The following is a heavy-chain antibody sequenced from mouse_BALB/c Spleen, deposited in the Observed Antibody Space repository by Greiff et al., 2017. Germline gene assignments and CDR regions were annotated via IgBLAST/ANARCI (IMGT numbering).Heavy chain of an antibody. J-gene: IGHJ4*01. CDR1: GYTFTSYW. CDR2: INPSNGRT. CDR3: ARGYDGYYAMDY. V-gene: IGHV1S81*02. Sequence: QVQLKQPGAELVKPGASVKLSCKASGYTFTSYWMHWVKQRPGQGLEWIGEINPSNGRTNYNEKFKSKATLTVDKSSSTAYMQLSSLTSEDSAVYYCARGYDGYYAMDYWGQGTSVTVSS. D-gene: IGHD2-3*01.